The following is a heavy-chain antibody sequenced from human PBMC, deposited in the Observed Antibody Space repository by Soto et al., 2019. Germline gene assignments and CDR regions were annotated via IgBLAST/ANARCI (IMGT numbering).Heavy chain of an antibody. CDR1: GGSISNYY. Sequence: SETLSLTCTVSGGSISNYYWSWIRQPPGKGLEWIGEINHSGSTNYNPSLKSRVTISVDTSKNQFSLKLSSVTAADTAVYYCARGRPVLLWFGEDRSPYIWGQGTMVTVS. CDR2: INHSGST. D-gene: IGHD3-10*01. J-gene: IGHJ3*02. CDR3: ARGRPVLLWFGEDRSPYI. V-gene: IGHV4-34*01.